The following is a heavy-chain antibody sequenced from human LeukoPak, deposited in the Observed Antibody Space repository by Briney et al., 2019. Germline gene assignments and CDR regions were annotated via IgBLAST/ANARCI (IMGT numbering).Heavy chain of an antibody. D-gene: IGHD3-22*01. V-gene: IGHV1-2*02. CDR1: GYTFTGYY. CDR2: INPDSGNT. CDR3: ARVGHYDSSVYADDVFDF. J-gene: IGHJ3*01. Sequence: ASVKVAXKASGYTFTGYYLHWMRQAPGHGLEWLRWINPDSGNTKYSQKFQGRVTLTRDTSISTAYMEVSRLGSDDTAVYYCARVGHYDSSVYADDVFDFWGQGTMVTVSS.